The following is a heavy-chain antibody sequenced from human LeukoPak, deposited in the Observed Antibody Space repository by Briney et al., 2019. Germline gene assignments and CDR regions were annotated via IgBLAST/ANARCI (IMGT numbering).Heavy chain of an antibody. CDR3: ARGLQWELLGAFDI. Sequence: SETLSLTCTVPGGSISSYYWSWIRRPPGKGLEWIGYIYYTGSTNYNPSLKSRVTISVDTSKNQFSLRLRSVSAADTAVYYCARGLQWELLGAFDIWGPGTMVTVSS. V-gene: IGHV4-59*01. J-gene: IGHJ3*02. D-gene: IGHD1-26*01. CDR2: IYYTGST. CDR1: GGSISSYY.